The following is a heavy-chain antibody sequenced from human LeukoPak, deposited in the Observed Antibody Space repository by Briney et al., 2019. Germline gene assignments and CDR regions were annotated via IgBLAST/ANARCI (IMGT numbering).Heavy chain of an antibody. CDR3: AHSYCSSTSCYALDY. CDR2: IYWDDDK. V-gene: IGHV2-5*02. Sequence: SGPTLVKPTQTLTLTCTFSGFSLSTSGVGVGWIRQPPGKALEWLALIYWDDDKRYSPPLKSRLTITKDTSKNQVVLTMTNMDPVDTATYYCAHSYCSSTSCYALDYWGQGTLATVSS. D-gene: IGHD2-2*01. CDR1: GFSLSTSGVG. J-gene: IGHJ4*02.